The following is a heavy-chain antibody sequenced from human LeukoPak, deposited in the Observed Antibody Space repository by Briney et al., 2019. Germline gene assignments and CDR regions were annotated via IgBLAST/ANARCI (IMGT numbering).Heavy chain of an antibody. CDR2: INPNSGNT. CDR3: ARDRTPFLGYCSGGSCYPYDY. CDR1: GYTFTSYD. Sequence: GASVKVSCKASGYTFTSYDINWVRQATGQGLEWMGWINPNSGNTGYAQKFQGRVTMTRNTSISTAYMELRSLRSDDTAAYYCARDRTPFLGYCSGGSCYPYDYWGQGTLVTVSS. D-gene: IGHD2-15*01. V-gene: IGHV1-8*01. J-gene: IGHJ4*02.